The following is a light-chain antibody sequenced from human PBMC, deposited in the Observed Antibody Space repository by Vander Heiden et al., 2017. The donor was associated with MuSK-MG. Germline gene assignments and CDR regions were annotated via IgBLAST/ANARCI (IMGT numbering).Light chain of an antibody. CDR2: SNN. CDR1: SSNIGSHT. J-gene: IGLJ3*02. Sequence: QSVLTQPPSASEAPGQRLTIPCPGSSSNIGSHTVNWYQQIPGMAPKLLVYSNNQRPSGVPDRFSGSKSGTSASLTISGLQAEEEADYYCAAWDDSRSGLVFGGGTKLTVL. CDR3: AAWDDSRSGLV. V-gene: IGLV1-44*01.